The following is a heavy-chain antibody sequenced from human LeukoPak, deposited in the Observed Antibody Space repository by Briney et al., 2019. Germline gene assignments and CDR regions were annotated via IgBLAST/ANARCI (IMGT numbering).Heavy chain of an antibody. CDR1: GGSISSYY. D-gene: IGHD5-18*01. J-gene: IGHJ5*02. CDR3: ARDTAMVLYNWFDP. V-gene: IGHV4-4*07. CDR2: IYTSGST. Sequence: PSETLSLTCTVSGGSISSYYWSWIRQPAGKGLEWIGRIYTSGSTNYNPSLKSRVTMSVDTSKNQFSLKLSSVTAADTAVYYCARDTAMVLYNWFDPWGQGTLVTVSP.